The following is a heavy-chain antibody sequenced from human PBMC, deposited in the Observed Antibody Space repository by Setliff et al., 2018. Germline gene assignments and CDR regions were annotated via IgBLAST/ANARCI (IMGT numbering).Heavy chain of an antibody. CDR1: GVTIGGNNYYY. V-gene: IGHV4-39*07. CDR2: ISYSGGV. CDR3: ARDPSSVAARPGY. J-gene: IGHJ4*02. D-gene: IGHD6-6*01. Sequence: SETLSLTCSLSGVTIGGNNYYYWAWIRQPPGKGLEWIGTISYSGGVFYNPSLKSRVAISADTSRIQFSLQLNSVTAADTAVYYCARDPSSVAARPGYWGQGTLVTVSS.